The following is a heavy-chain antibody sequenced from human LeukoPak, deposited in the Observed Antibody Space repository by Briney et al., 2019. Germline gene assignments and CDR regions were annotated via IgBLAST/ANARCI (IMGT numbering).Heavy chain of an antibody. D-gene: IGHD7-27*01. CDR3: ARASITGVNWFDP. J-gene: IGHJ5*02. CDR1: GYTFTSYY. CDR2: INPSGGST. Sequence: ASVKVSCKASGYTFTSYYMHWVRQAPGQGLEWMGIINPSGGSTSYAQKFQGRVTMTRDTSISTAYMELSRLRSDDTAVYYCARASITGVNWFDPWGRGTLVTVSS. V-gene: IGHV1-46*01.